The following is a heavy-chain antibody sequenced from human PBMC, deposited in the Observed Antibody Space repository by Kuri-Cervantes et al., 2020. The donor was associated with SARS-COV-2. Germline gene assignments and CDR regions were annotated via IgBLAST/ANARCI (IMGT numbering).Heavy chain of an antibody. CDR1: GFTFSSYW. Sequence: GGSLRLSCAASGFTFSSYWMSWVRQAPGKGLEWVANIKQDGSEKYYVDSVKGRFTISRDNAKNSLYLQMNSLRAEDTAVYYCAKDSPEVVVVPAAPRYFDLWGRGTLVTVSS. CDR2: IKQDGSEK. CDR3: AKDSPEVVVVPAAPRYFDL. J-gene: IGHJ2*01. V-gene: IGHV3-7*03. D-gene: IGHD2-2*01.